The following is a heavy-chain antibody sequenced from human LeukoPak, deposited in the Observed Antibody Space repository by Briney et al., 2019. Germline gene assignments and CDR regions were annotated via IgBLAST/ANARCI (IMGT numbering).Heavy chain of an antibody. V-gene: IGHV4-38-2*02. D-gene: IGHD3-3*01. Sequence: SETLSLTCTVSGYSISSGYYWGWIRQPPGKGLEWIGSIYHSGSTYYNPSLKSRVTISVDTSKNQFSLKLSSVTAADTAVYYCARAQDTIIGVVSPLNYWGQGTLVTVSS. CDR1: GYSISSGYY. J-gene: IGHJ4*02. CDR3: ARAQDTIIGVVSPLNY. CDR2: IYHSGST.